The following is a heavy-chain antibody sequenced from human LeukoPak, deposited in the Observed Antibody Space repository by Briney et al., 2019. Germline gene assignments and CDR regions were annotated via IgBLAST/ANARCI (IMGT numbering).Heavy chain of an antibody. CDR3: ARAGYSSSWPNWLDP. CDR2: IKQDGSEK. J-gene: IGHJ5*02. V-gene: IGHV3-7*01. Sequence: GGSLRLSCAASGFTFSSYWMSWVRQAPGKGLEWVANIKQDGSEKYYVDSVKGRFTISRDNAKNSLYLQMNSLRAEDTAVYYCARAGYSSSWPNWLDPWGQGTLVTVSS. D-gene: IGHD6-13*01. CDR1: GFTFSSYW.